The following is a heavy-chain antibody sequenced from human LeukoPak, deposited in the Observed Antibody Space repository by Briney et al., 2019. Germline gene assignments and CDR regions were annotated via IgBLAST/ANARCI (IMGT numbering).Heavy chain of an antibody. CDR1: GGSFSGYY. Sequence: SETLSLTCAVYGGSFSGYYWRWLRQPPGKGLEGVGEINHSGSTNYNPSLKSRVTILVDTSKNQFSLKLSSVTAADTAVYYCARGSIVGAYFEFWGQGTLVTVSS. V-gene: IGHV4-34*01. D-gene: IGHD1-26*01. CDR2: INHSGST. J-gene: IGHJ4*02. CDR3: ARGSIVGAYFEF.